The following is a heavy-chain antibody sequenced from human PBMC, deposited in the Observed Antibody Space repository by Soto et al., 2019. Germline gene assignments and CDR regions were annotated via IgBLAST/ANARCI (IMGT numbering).Heavy chain of an antibody. CDR3: ARGLGGDSSGYYGWFDP. Sequence: PSETLSLTCAVYGGSFSGYYWSWIRQPPGKGLEWIGEINHSGSTNYNPSLKSRVTISVDTSKNQFSLKLSSVTAADTAVYYCARGLGGDSSGYYGWFDPWGQGTLVTVSS. CDR1: GGSFSGYY. V-gene: IGHV4-34*01. J-gene: IGHJ5*02. CDR2: INHSGST. D-gene: IGHD3-22*01.